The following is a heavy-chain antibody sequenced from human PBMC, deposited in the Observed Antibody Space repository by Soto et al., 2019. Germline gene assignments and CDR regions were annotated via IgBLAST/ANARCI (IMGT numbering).Heavy chain of an antibody. CDR2: INHSGST. CDR3: ARGWGFIESRGERSTSCYMDY. Sequence: SETLSLTCAVYGGSFSGYYWSWIRQPPGKGLEWIGEINHSGSTNYNPSLKSRVTISVDTSKNQFSLKLSSVTAADTAVYYCARGWGFIESRGERSTSCYMDYWGQGTLVTVSS. V-gene: IGHV4-34*01. CDR1: GGSFSGYY. J-gene: IGHJ4*02. D-gene: IGHD2-2*02.